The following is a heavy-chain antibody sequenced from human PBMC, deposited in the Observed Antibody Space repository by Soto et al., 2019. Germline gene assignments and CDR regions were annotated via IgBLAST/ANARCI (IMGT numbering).Heavy chain of an antibody. CDR2: TRNKANSYTA. CDR1: GFTFSDHY. Sequence: GGSLRLSCAASGFTFSDHYMDWVRQAPGKGLEWVGRTRNKANSYTAEYAAPGKGRFTIERDDSKNSLYLQINSLKTADMAVYYCARVSYGGNSGRLGDYWGQGTLVTVSS. CDR3: ARVSYGGNSGRLGDY. D-gene: IGHD3-16*01. V-gene: IGHV3-72*01. J-gene: IGHJ4*02.